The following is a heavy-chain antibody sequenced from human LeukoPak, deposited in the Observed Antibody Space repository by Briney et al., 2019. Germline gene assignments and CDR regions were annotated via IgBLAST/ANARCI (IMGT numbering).Heavy chain of an antibody. CDR3: ATDPRASKRQYCSGGSCYSSDY. CDR1: GYTLTELC. J-gene: IGHJ4*02. Sequence: ASVKVSCKVSGYTLTELCMHWVRQAPGKGLEWMGGFDPEDGETIYAQKFQGRVTMTEDASTDTAYMELSSLRSEDTAVYYCATDPRASKRQYCSGGSCYSSDYWGQGTLVTVSS. D-gene: IGHD2-15*01. V-gene: IGHV1-24*01. CDR2: FDPEDGET.